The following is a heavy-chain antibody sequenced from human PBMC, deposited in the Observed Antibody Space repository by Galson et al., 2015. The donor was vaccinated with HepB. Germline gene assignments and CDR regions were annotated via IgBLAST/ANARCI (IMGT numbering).Heavy chain of an antibody. D-gene: IGHD6-13*01. CDR2: IWYDGSNK. CDR3: AISLAGAGPIGY. Sequence: SLRLSCAASGFTFSSYGMHWVRQAPGKGLEWVAVIWYDGSNKYYADSVKGRFTISRDNSKNTLYLQMNSLRAEGTAVYYCAISLAGAGPIGYWGQGTLVTVSS. CDR1: GFTFSSYG. J-gene: IGHJ4*02. V-gene: IGHV3-33*01.